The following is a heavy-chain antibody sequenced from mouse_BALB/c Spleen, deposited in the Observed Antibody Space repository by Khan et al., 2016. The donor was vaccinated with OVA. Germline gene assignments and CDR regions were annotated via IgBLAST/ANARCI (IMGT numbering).Heavy chain of an antibody. J-gene: IGHJ4*01. CDR2: LWGGGST. CDR1: GFSLSDYG. V-gene: IGHV2-6-5*01. Sequence: QVQLKQSGPGLVAPSQNLSITCTVSGFSLSDYGVSWIRQPPGKGLEWLGVLWGGGSTYYNSVLKSRLSISKDNSKSQVFLKMSSLQSDDTAMYYGAKGVWSYYYTLDYWGQGTSVTVSS. CDR3: AKGVWSYYYTLDY.